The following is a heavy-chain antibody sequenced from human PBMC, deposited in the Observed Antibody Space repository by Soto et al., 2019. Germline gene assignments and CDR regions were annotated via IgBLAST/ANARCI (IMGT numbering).Heavy chain of an antibody. CDR3: ARDKSIVVVIMDY. D-gene: IGHD3-22*01. CDR1: GYTFTSYA. V-gene: IGHV1-3*01. Sequence: ASVKVSCKASGYTFTSYAMHWVRQAPGQRLEWMGWINAGNGNTKYSQKFQGRVTITRDTSASTAYMELSSLGSEDTAVYYCARDKSIVVVIMDYWGQGTLVTVSS. J-gene: IGHJ4*02. CDR2: INAGNGNT.